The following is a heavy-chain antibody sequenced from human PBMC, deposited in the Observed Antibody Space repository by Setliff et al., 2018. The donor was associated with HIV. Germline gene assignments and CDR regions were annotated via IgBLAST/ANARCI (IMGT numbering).Heavy chain of an antibody. J-gene: IGHJ6*03. D-gene: IGHD2-15*01. CDR1: GYSFSEYY. V-gene: IGHV1-2*02. Sequence: ASVKVSCKASGYSFSEYYTHWVRQAPGQGLEWMGWVIPDTGKTYYAQKFQGRVTMTSDTSINAAYLEVNRLTSDDTAIYFCARDLAYCSGGSCYRPFLYYFYYMDVWGNGTTVTVSS. CDR3: ARDLAYCSGGSCYRPFLYYFYYMDV. CDR2: VIPDTGKT.